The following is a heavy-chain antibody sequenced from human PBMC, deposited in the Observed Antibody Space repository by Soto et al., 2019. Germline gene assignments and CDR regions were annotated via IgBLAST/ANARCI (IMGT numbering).Heavy chain of an antibody. CDR3: ATRPYSSSWKNVFDY. Sequence: GGSLRLSCAASGFTFSSYEMNWVRQAPGKGLEWVSYISSSGSTIYYADSVKGRFTISRDNAKNSLYLQMNSLRAEDTAVYYCATRPYSSSWKNVFDYWGQGTLVTVSS. V-gene: IGHV3-48*03. J-gene: IGHJ4*02. D-gene: IGHD6-13*01. CDR2: ISSSGSTI. CDR1: GFTFSSYE.